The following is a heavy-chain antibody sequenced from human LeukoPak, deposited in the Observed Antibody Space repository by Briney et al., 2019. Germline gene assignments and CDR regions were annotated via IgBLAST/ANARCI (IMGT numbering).Heavy chain of an antibody. V-gene: IGHV3-23*01. J-gene: IGHJ4*02. Sequence: GGSLRLSCAASGFTFNSYAMTWVRQAPGKGLEWVSSITGGGDTTYYADSVRGRFTISRDNSKNTLSLQINSLRAEDTAVYYCAKERSEVVVAATNYWGQGTLVTVSS. CDR1: GFTFNSYA. CDR2: ITGGGDTT. CDR3: AKERSEVVVAATNY. D-gene: IGHD2-15*01.